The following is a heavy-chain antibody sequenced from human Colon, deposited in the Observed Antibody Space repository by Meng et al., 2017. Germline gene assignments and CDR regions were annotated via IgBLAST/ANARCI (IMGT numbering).Heavy chain of an antibody. V-gene: IGHV4-61*08. D-gene: IGHD1-26*01. CDR3: ARDHMGSLDY. CDR1: GGSVSSAGYP. Sequence: VHVAESGPVLQRPAEPLPLICSVSGGSVSSAGYPCSWIRQPPGKGLEWIGYASTNYNPSLKSRVTISVDTSKNQFSLRLTSVTAADTAVYYCARDHMGSLDYWGQGILVTVSS. CDR2: AST. J-gene: IGHJ4*02.